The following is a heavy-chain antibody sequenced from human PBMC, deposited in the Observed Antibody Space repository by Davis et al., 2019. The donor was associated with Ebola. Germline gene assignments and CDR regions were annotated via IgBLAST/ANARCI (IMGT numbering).Heavy chain of an antibody. Sequence: GGSLRLSCAASGFTSSSYSMNWVRQAPGKGLELVGRMKSNSDGGTADSAAPVKGRYTISRDDSKDTLYLEINSLKTEDTAMYYCTLVGASGRAYWGRGTLVTVSS. CDR2: MKSNSDGGTA. CDR1: GFTSSSYS. CDR3: TLVGASGRAY. V-gene: IGHV3-15*01. D-gene: IGHD1-26*01. J-gene: IGHJ4*02.